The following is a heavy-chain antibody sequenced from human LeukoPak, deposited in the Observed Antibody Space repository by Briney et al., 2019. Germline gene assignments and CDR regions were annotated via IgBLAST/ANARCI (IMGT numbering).Heavy chain of an antibody. CDR2: ISSSSSTI. CDR1: GFTFSSYA. D-gene: IGHD6-13*01. V-gene: IGHV3-48*02. J-gene: IGHJ4*02. Sequence: GRSLRLSCAASGFTFSSYAMHWDRQAPGKGLEWASYISSSSSTIYYANSVKGLSTLSRDKAKNSLYLQMNRLRDEDTAVYYCARDRPGYSSSWYSDYWGQGTLVTVSS. CDR3: ARDRPGYSSSWYSDY.